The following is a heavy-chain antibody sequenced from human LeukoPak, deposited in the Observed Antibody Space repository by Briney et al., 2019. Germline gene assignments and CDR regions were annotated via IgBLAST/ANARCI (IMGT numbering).Heavy chain of an antibody. CDR1: GFTFIIYV. Sequence: GGSLRHSFVAPGFTFIIYVMGAFRQAPGKGLEWVSAISGSGGSTYYADSVKGRFTISRDNSKNTLYLQMNSLRAEDTAIYHCAEPEGQVGTPYYVCTIWGEGTMVTVSS. V-gene: IGHV3-23*01. CDR3: AEPEGQVGTPYYVCTI. D-gene: IGHD3-16*01. CDR2: ISGSGGST. J-gene: IGHJ3*02.